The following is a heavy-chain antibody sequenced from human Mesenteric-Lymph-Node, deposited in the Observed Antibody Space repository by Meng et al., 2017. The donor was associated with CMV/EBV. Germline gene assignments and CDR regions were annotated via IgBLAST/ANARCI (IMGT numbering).Heavy chain of an antibody. CDR3: ARDQWELSAFDI. CDR1: GYTFTDYY. D-gene: IGHD1-26*01. CDR2: VNSDTGAT. Sequence: ASVKVSCKASGYTFTDYYIHWVREAPGQGLEWMGYVNSDTGATYYQQNFQGRVTMARDTSISTAYMELSRLRSDDTAVYYCARDQWELSAFDIWGQGTMVTVSS. V-gene: IGHV1-2*02. J-gene: IGHJ3*02.